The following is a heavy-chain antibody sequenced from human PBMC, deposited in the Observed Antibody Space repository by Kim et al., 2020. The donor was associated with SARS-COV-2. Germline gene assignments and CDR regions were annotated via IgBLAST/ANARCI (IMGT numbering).Heavy chain of an antibody. CDR1: SGSISSDAHN. Sequence: SDTLSLTCTVSSGSISSDAHNWAWIRQPPGKGLEWIGSIHYSGSTSYNPSLERRVTTSIDTSKNEFSLKLTSVTAADTAVYYCAGLAVVGWATNEYWGQGTLVTVSS. D-gene: IGHD1-26*01. CDR2: IHYSGST. CDR3: AGLAVVGWATNEY. J-gene: IGHJ4*02. V-gene: IGHV4-39*01.